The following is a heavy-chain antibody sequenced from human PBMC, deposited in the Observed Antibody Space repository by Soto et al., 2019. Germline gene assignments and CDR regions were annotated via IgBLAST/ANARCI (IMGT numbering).Heavy chain of an antibody. CDR3: AASYCSSTSCYGTNYYYYGMDV. CDR2: IVVGSGNT. Sequence: SVKVSCKASGFTFTSSAVQWVRQARGQRLEWIGWIVVGSGNTNYAQKFQERVTITRDMSTSTAYMELSSLRSEDTAVYYCAASYCSSTSCYGTNYYYYGMDVWGQGTTVTGSS. D-gene: IGHD2-2*01. V-gene: IGHV1-58*01. J-gene: IGHJ6*02. CDR1: GFTFTSSA.